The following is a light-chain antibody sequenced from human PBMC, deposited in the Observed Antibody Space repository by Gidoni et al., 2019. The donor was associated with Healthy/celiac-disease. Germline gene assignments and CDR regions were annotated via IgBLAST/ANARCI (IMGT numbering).Light chain of an antibody. V-gene: IGKV3-11*01. CDR2: DAA. J-gene: IGKJ4*01. CDR1: QSVSSY. CDR3: QQRSNWPPRLT. Sequence: EIVLTQSPATLSLSPGERATLSCRASQSVSSYLAWYQQKPGQAPRLLSYDAANRATGIPARFRGSGSGTDFTLTISSLEPEDFAVYYCQQRSNWPPRLTFGGGTKVEIK.